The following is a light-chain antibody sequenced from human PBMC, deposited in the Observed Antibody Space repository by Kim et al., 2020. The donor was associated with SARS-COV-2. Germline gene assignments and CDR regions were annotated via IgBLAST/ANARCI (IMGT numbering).Light chain of an antibody. V-gene: IGKV3-20*01. CDR1: QSVSGSY. J-gene: IGKJ4*01. Sequence: PGERATLSSRASQSVSGSYLAWYQQKPGQAPRLLIYGASIRATGIPDRFSGSGSGTDFTLTISRLEPEDFAVYYCQQYGSSPPDTFGGGTKVDIK. CDR3: QQYGSSPPDT. CDR2: GAS.